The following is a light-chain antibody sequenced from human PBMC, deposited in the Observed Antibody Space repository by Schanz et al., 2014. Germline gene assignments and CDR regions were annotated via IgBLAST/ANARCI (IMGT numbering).Light chain of an antibody. V-gene: IGLV2-14*01. J-gene: IGLJ2*01. CDR1: SSDVGSYNF. CDR2: DVS. CDR3: QSFDSGLRGVV. Sequence: QSALSQPASVSGSPGQSITISCTGTSSDVGSYNFVYWYQQHPGKAPKLMIYDVSNRPSGVSNRFSGSKSGNTASLTISGLQADDEADYYCQSFDSGLRGVVIGGGTKLTVL.